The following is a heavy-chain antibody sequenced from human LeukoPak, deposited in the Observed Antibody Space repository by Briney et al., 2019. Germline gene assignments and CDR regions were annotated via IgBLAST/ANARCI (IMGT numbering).Heavy chain of an antibody. CDR1: GHSLTELS. V-gene: IGHV1-24*01. D-gene: IGHD3-3*01. Sequence: ASVRVSCEVSGHSLTELSIHWVRQAPGKGLEWMGGLDPEENEIVYAQKFLGRLTMTEDISTDTVYMELSSLRSEDTAVYYCATARTYDYWSGSAYYYMDVWGKGTTVIVSS. CDR2: LDPEENEI. J-gene: IGHJ6*03. CDR3: ATARTYDYWSGSAYYYMDV.